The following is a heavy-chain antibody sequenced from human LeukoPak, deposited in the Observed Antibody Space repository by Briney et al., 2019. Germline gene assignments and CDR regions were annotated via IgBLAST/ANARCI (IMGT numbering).Heavy chain of an antibody. D-gene: IGHD3-16*01. Sequence: GGSLRLSCAASGFTFSSYSMNWVRQAPGRGLEWVAVISFDGSSKYYADSVKGRFTISRDNSKNTLYLQMNSLRAEDTAVCYCAKDGVDYGASFGAFDIWGQGTMVTVSS. V-gene: IGHV3-30*18. J-gene: IGHJ3*02. CDR1: GFTFSSYS. CDR3: AKDGVDYGASFGAFDI. CDR2: ISFDGSSK.